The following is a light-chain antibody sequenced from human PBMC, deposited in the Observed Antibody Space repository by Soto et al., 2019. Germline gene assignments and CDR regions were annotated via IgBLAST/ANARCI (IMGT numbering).Light chain of an antibody. Sequence: EIVLKQSQATLYVSPGARATXSCRASQSVSSNLAWYQQKPCQAPTLLIYGASIRATGIPARFSGRRSGTEFTLTISSLQAEDFAVYYCQHYNNSRPWTFGQGTKLDIK. CDR2: GAS. CDR1: QSVSSN. J-gene: IGKJ1*01. V-gene: IGKV3-15*01. CDR3: QHYNNSRPWT.